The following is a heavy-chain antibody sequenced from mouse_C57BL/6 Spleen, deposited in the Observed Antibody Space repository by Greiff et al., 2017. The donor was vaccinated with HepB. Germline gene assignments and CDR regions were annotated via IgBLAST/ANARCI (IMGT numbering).Heavy chain of an antibody. CDR1: GYTFTDYY. Sequence: EVQLQQSGPELVKPGASVKISCKASGYTFTDYYMNWVKQSHGKSLEWIGDINPNNGGTSYNQKFKGKATLTVDKSSSTAYMELSSLTSEDSAVYYCARRGGLDYWGQGTTLTVSS. CDR2: INPNNGGT. CDR3: ARRGGLDY. J-gene: IGHJ2*01. V-gene: IGHV1-26*01.